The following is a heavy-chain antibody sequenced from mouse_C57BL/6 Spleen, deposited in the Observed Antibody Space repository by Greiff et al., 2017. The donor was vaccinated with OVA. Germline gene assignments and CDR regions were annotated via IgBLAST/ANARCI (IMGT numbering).Heavy chain of an antibody. J-gene: IGHJ2*01. CDR1: GYTFTGYW. CDR3: ASPSNYAERLYDIDY. CDR2: ILPGSGST. Sequence: QVQLKESGAELMKPGASVKLSCKATGYTFTGYWIEWVKQRPGHGLEWIGEILPGSGSTNYNEKFKGKATFTADTSSNTAYMQLSSLTTEDSAIYYGASPSNYAERLYDIDYWGQGTTLTVSS. D-gene: IGHD2-5*01. V-gene: IGHV1-9*01.